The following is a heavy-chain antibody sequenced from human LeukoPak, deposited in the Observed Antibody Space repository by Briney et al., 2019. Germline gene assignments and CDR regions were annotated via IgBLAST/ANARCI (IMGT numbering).Heavy chain of an antibody. Sequence: KPGGALLLSCAASGFTFSSAWMSWARQAPGKGLEGVGRIKSKTDGVTTDYAAPVKGRFTISREDSKNTLYLQMNSLNTEDTAIYYCVRERFYQPLGPDYWGQGTPVTVSS. V-gene: IGHV3-15*01. CDR2: IKSKTDGVTT. CDR1: GFTFSSAW. D-gene: IGHD2-2*01. CDR3: VRERFYQPLGPDY. J-gene: IGHJ4*02.